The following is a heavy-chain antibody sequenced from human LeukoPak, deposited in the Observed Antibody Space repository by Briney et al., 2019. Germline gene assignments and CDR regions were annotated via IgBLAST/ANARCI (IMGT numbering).Heavy chain of an antibody. CDR1: GFTFSSYS. V-gene: IGHV3-21*01. CDR3: ARYFFLGYCSGGSCYRPYYFDY. D-gene: IGHD2-15*01. J-gene: IGHJ4*02. CDR2: ISSSSSYI. Sequence: PGGSLRLSCAASGFTFSSYSMSWVRQAPGKGLEWVSSISSSSSYIYYADSVKGRFTISRDNAKNSLYLQMNSLRAEDTAVYYCARYFFLGYCSGGSCYRPYYFDYWGQGTLVTVSS.